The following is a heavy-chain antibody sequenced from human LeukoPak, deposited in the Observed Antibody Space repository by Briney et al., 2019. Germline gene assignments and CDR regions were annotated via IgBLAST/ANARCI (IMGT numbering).Heavy chain of an antibody. D-gene: IGHD5-18*01. CDR1: GFTFDDYA. V-gene: IGHV3-9*01. CDR2: IIWNGGRT. CDR3: AKASGYSFGHFDY. J-gene: IGHJ4*02. Sequence: PGGSLRLSCAASGFTFDDYAMHWVRHAPGKGLEWVSDIIWNGGRTDYADSVKGRFTISRDNAKNSLYLQMNNLRPEDTALYYCAKASGYSFGHFDYWGQGTLVTVSS.